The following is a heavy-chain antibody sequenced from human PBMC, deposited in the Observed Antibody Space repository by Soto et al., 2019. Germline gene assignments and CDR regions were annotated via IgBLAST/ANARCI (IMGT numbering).Heavy chain of an antibody. V-gene: IGHV1-69*01. CDR2: IIPIFGTA. CDR3: ARAGCYYDSSGYYPRHNWFDP. CDR1: GGTFSSYA. J-gene: IGHJ5*02. D-gene: IGHD3-22*01. Sequence: QVQLVQSGAEVKKPGASVKVSCKASGGTFSSYAISWVRQAPGQGLEWMGGIIPIFGTANYAQKFQGRVTITADESTSTAYMELSRLRSEDTAVYYCARAGCYYDSSGYYPRHNWFDPWGQGTLVTVSS.